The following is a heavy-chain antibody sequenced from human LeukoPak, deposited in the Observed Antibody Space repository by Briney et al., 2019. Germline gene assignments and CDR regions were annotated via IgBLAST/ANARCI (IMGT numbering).Heavy chain of an antibody. V-gene: IGHV3-74*01. CDR2: INSDGSST. Sequence: GGSLRLSCAASGFTFSSYWMHWVRHAPGRGLVWVSRINSDGSSTSYADSVKGRFTISRDNAKNTLYLQMNSLRAEDTAVYYCARSQEFEDSSGYYYWGQGTLVTVSS. CDR1: GFTFSSYW. CDR3: ARSQEFEDSSGYYY. D-gene: IGHD3-22*01. J-gene: IGHJ4*02.